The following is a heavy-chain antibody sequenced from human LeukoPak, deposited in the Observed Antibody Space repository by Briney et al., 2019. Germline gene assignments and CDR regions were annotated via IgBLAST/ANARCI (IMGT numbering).Heavy chain of an antibody. CDR1: GGSISSYF. J-gene: IGHJ4*02. CDR2: IYYTGST. V-gene: IGHV4-59*01. D-gene: IGHD1-26*01. Sequence: SETLSLTCTVSGGSISSYFWSWIRQPPGKGLEWIGYIYYTGSTNYNPSLKSRVNISVDSSKNQFSLRLSSVTAADTAVYYCARTRDSGGSDYWGQGTLVTVSS. CDR3: ARTRDSGGSDY.